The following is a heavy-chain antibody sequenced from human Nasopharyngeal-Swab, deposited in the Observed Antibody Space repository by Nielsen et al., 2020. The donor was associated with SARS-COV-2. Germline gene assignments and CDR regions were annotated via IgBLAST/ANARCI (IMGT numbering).Heavy chain of an antibody. V-gene: IGHV4-59*01. CDR2: MFNTGTT. CDR1: GGSISSYY. J-gene: IGHJ4*02. D-gene: IGHD4-17*01. CDR3: VKWDSYGDYSLDS. Sequence: SETLSLTCSVSGGSISSYYWSWIRQPPGRGLEWIGYMFNTGTTNYNPSLKSRVTTSVDTSKNQFSLKLTSVTAADTAVYYCVKWDSYGDYSLDSWGQGTLVTVSS.